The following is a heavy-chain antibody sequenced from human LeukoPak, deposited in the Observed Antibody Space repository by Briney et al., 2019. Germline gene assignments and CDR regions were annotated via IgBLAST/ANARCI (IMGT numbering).Heavy chain of an antibody. Sequence: GGSLRLSCAASGFTFSKHGMHWVRQAPGKGLEWVAFILIDGSNKYYVDSVKGRFTISRDNSKNTVYLQMNSLRAEDTAVYYCAKDINSHCRGDCSDYWGQGPLVIVSS. J-gene: IGHJ4*02. CDR1: GFTFSKHG. CDR2: ILIDGSNK. D-gene: IGHD2-15*01. CDR3: AKDINSHCRGDCSDY. V-gene: IGHV3-30*02.